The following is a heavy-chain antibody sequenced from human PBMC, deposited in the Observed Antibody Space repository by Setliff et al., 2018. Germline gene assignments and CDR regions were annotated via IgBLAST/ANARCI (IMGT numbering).Heavy chain of an antibody. CDR3: ARINFYVSSGYYYAPDY. CDR1: GYTFTNYG. J-gene: IGHJ4*02. Sequence: ASVKVSCKTSGYTFTNYGITWVRQAPGQGLEWMGWISNYSFKTNYPQKFLGRVTVTTDTSTGTAYMELGSLTSDGTAIYYCARINFYVSSGYYYAPDYWGPGTLVTVSS. V-gene: IGHV1-18*01. CDR2: ISNYSFKT. D-gene: IGHD3-22*01.